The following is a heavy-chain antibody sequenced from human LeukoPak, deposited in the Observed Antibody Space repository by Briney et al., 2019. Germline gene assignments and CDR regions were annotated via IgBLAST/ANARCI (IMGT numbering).Heavy chain of an antibody. J-gene: IGHJ4*02. D-gene: IGHD4-17*01. V-gene: IGHV1-8*01. CDR3: ARGIRGLFDY. Sequence: ASVKVSCKTSGYTFTSYDINWVRQASGRGLEWMGWINPNNGNTRYPQKFQGRVTMTRNISISTVYMELSSLGSGDTAVYYCARGIRGLFDYWGQGTLVTVSS. CDR1: GYTFTSYD. CDR2: INPNNGNT.